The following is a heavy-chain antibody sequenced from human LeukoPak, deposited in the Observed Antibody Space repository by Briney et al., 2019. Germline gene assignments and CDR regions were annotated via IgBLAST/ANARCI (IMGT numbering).Heavy chain of an antibody. CDR2: INHSGST. J-gene: IGHJ6*03. D-gene: IGHD2-15*01. CDR3: AIGYCSGGSCYPLKSIYYYYMDV. CDR1: GGSFSGYY. Sequence: SETLSLTCAVYGGSFSGYYWNWIRQPPGKGLEWIGEINHSGSTNYNPSLKSRVTISVDTSKNQFSLKVTSVTAADTAVYYCAIGYCSGGSCYPLKSIYYYYMDVWGEGTTVTFSS. V-gene: IGHV4-34*01.